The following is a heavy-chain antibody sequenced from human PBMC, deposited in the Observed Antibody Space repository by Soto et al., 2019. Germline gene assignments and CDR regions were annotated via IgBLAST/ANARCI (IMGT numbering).Heavy chain of an antibody. J-gene: IGHJ5*02. Sequence: QVQLVQSGGGVVQPGGSLRVSCTASGFNFDSYGMYWIRQAPGKGLEWVAGISHDGGNEYYGDSVMGRCTVSRENSKNTLFLQIDSLTTEDTAVYYCAKLIGGVKAVGGTGDWLDPWGQGTLVTVSS. V-gene: IGHV3-30*18. D-gene: IGHD3-3*01. CDR2: ISHDGGNE. CDR1: GFNFDSYG. CDR3: AKLIGGVKAVGGTGDWLDP.